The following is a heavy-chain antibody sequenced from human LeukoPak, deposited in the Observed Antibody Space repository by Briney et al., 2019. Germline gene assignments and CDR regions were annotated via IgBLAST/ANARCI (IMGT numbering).Heavy chain of an antibody. CDR3: ARDRYYYGSGSSPAYFDY. D-gene: IGHD3-10*01. J-gene: IGHJ4*02. Sequence: SETLSLACTVSGGSISSYYWSWIRQPAGKGLEWIGRIYTSGSTNYNPSLKSRVTMSVDTSKNQFSLKLSPVTAADTAVYYCARDRYYYGSGSSPAYFDYWGQGTLVTVSS. CDR1: GGSISSYY. V-gene: IGHV4-4*07. CDR2: IYTSGST.